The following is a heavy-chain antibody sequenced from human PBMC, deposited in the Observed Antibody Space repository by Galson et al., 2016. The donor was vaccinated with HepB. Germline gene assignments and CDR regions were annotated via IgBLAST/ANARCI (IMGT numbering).Heavy chain of an antibody. CDR2: IYYSGST. D-gene: IGHD3-22*01. J-gene: IGHJ2*01. V-gene: IGHV4-39*01. CDR1: GFTFSTYG. CDR3: ARHVGYYYSYWYFDL. Sequence: LRLSCAASGFTFSTYGMNWVRQPPGKGLEWIGSIYYSGSTYYNPSLKSRVTISVDTSKNQFSLKLSSVTAADTAVYYCARHVGYYYSYWYFDLWGRGTLVTVSS.